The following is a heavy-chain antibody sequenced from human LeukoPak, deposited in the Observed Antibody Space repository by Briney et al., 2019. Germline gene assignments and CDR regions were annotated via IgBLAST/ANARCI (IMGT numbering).Heavy chain of an antibody. Sequence: PSQTLSLTCTVSGGSISSGDYYWSWIRQPPGKGLEWIGYIYYSGSTYYNPSLKSRVTISVDTSKNQFSLKLSSVTAADTAVYYCARAGGGYCSGGSCYSGYYYYGMDVWGKGTTVTVSS. CDR1: GGSISSGDYY. V-gene: IGHV4-30-4*01. J-gene: IGHJ6*04. CDR2: IYYSGST. CDR3: ARAGGGYCSGGSCYSGYYYYGMDV. D-gene: IGHD2-15*01.